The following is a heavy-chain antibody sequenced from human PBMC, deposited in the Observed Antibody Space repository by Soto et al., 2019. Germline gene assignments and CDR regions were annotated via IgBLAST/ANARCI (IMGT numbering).Heavy chain of an antibody. D-gene: IGHD3-22*01. J-gene: IGHJ6*02. V-gene: IGHV4-39*01. CDR3: AGNYFYSSGYGSPRPYYYYGMDV. Sequence: PSETLSLTCTVSGGSISSSSYYWGWIRQPPGKGLEWIGSIYYSGSTYYKTSLKSRVTISVDTSKNQYSLKLNSVTAAEKAVYYCAGNYFYSSGYGSPRPYYYYGMDVWGQGTTVTVS. CDR2: IYYSGST. CDR1: GGSISSSSYY.